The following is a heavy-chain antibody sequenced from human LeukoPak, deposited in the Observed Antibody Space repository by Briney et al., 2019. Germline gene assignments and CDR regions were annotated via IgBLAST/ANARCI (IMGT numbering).Heavy chain of an antibody. J-gene: IGHJ4*02. D-gene: IGHD3-22*01. Sequence: SVKVSCKASGGTFSSFAFSWVRQAPGQGFEWMGRLVPILDIANYAQNFQGRVTITADKSTSTAYMEVSSLRSEDTAVYYCASREYDSTNYYLYYFDFWGQGTLVTVSS. V-gene: IGHV1-69*04. CDR1: GGTFSSFA. CDR2: LVPILDIA. CDR3: ASREYDSTNYYLYYFDF.